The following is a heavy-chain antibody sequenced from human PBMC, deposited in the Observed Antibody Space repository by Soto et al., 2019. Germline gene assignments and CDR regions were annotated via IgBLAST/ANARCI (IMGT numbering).Heavy chain of an antibody. CDR2: IYYSGST. J-gene: IGHJ6*02. D-gene: IGHD1-26*01. CDR3: ARHRYPVGATRGYYYYGMDV. CDR1: GGSISSGGYY. V-gene: IGHV4-31*03. Sequence: SETLSLTCTFSGGSISSGGYYWSWIRQHPGKGLEWIGYIYYSGSTFHNPSLRSRVTISVYTSKIQFSLKLTSVTAADTAVYYCARHRYPVGATRGYYYYGMDVWGQGTTVT.